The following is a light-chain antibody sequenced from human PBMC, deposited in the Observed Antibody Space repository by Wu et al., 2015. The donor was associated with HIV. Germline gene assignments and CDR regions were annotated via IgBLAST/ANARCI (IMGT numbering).Light chain of an antibody. Sequence: ESVLTQSPGTLSLSPGERATLSCRASQSVSSNYLAWYQQKPGQAPRLLIYGASSRATGIPDRFSGSGSGTDFTLTISRLEPEDFAIYYCHQYGSSPFTFGPGTKVDIK. CDR2: GAS. J-gene: IGKJ3*01. CDR1: QSVSSNY. CDR3: HQYGSSPFT. V-gene: IGKV3-20*01.